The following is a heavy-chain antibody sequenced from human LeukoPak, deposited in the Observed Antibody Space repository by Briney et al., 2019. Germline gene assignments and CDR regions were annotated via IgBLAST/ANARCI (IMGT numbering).Heavy chain of an antibody. Sequence: GGSLRLSCAASGFTFSSYAMSWVGPAPARGLGWGSTISGSGGGTNCAESVKGRFTISRDNSKNMLYLQMNSLRAEDTAVYYCAKGLVVVVPAAWGQGTLVTVSS. D-gene: IGHD2-2*01. J-gene: IGHJ5*02. V-gene: IGHV3-23*01. CDR2: ISGSGGGT. CDR1: GFTFSSYA. CDR3: AKGLVVVVPAA.